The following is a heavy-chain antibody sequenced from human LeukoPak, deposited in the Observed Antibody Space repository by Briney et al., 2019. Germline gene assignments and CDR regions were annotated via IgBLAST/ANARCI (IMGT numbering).Heavy chain of an antibody. Sequence: SETLSLTCTVSGGCVGWRIWYGGWFRQPPGTGLEWIGSIYYSGDTHYNPSLRSRVTISVDTSKNQFSLKLSSVTAADTAVYYCARRYSGRYYIDWGQGTLVTVSS. D-gene: IGHD1-26*01. CDR3: ARRYSGRYYID. J-gene: IGHJ4*02. V-gene: IGHV4-39*01. CDR1: GGCVGWRIWY. CDR2: IYYSGDT.